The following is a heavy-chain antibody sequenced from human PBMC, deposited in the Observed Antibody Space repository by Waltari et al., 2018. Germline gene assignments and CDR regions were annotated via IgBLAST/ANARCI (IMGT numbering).Heavy chain of an antibody. CDR2: ISGSGGNT. CDR3: ANDGSRRPFDT. J-gene: IGHJ4*02. Sequence: EVQLLESGGGLVQPGGSLRLSCAASGFTLSNFVMSWVRQAPGKGLEWVSGISGSGGNTYNADSVKGRFTISRDSFKNILYLQMNGLRAEDTGVYYCANDGSRRPFDTWGQGTLVTVSS. D-gene: IGHD6-6*01. CDR1: GFTLSNFV. V-gene: IGHV3-23*01.